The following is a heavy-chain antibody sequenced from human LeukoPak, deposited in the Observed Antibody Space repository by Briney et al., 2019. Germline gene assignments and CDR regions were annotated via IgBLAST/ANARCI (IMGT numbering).Heavy chain of an antibody. V-gene: IGHV4-39*01. D-gene: IGHD3-9*01. J-gene: IGHJ3*02. Sequence: PSETLSLTCTVSGGSISSGGYYWGWIRQPPGKGLEWIGSIYYSGSTYYNPSLKSRVTISVDTSKNQFSLKLSSVTAADTAVYYCARPLYNYDILTGYDIGIRDPPDAFDIWGQGTMVTVSS. CDR2: IYYSGST. CDR3: ARPLYNYDILTGYDIGIRDPPDAFDI. CDR1: GGSISSGGYY.